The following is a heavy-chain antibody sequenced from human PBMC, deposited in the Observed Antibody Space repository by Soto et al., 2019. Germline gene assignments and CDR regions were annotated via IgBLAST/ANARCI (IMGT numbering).Heavy chain of an antibody. Sequence: GESLKISCEGSAYSFTNYWIGWVRQMPGKGLEWMGVIYPGDSDTRYSPSFQGQVTISADKSIRTAYLQWSSRRASDTAMYYCASGPTVLDYWGQGTLVTVSS. CDR2: IYPGDSDT. CDR3: ASGPTVLDY. V-gene: IGHV5-51*01. J-gene: IGHJ4*01. CDR1: AYSFTNYW. D-gene: IGHD4-17*01.